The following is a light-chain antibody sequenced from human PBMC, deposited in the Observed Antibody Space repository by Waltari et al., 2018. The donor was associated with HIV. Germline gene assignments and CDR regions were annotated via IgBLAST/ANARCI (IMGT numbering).Light chain of an antibody. CDR1: NSNIGKNY. V-gene: IGLV1-47*01. CDR2: RNN. J-gene: IGLJ2*01. CDR3: EAWDDSLSSPV. Sequence: QSVLTQPPSASGTPGQKVTMSCSGTNSNIGKNYVYWYQKFPGMAPKIIVDRNNPRPSGVPDRFSGSKSGTSASLAISGVRSEDEADYYCEAWDDSLSSPVFGGGTKLTVL.